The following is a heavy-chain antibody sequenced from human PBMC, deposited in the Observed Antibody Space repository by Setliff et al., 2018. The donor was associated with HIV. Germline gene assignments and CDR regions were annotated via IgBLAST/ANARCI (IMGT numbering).Heavy chain of an antibody. CDR1: GFSFRTYW. D-gene: IGHD3-9*01. V-gene: IGHV3-7*01. J-gene: IGHJ3*01. Sequence: GGSLRLSCAASGFSFRTYWMSWVRQAPGKGLEWVANMKYDGTEIYYVDAVKGRFTISRDNAKKSVFLHMNSLRGEDTAVYYCVREGEYFDTIGHYLVRRFFDLWGQGTMVTGS. CDR2: MKYDGTEI. CDR3: VREGEYFDTIGHYLVRRFFDL.